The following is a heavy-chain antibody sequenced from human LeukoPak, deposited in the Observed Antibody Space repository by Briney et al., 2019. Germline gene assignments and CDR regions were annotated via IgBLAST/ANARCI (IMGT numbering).Heavy chain of an antibody. Sequence: ASVKVSCKASGYTLTSYYMHWVRQAPGQGLEWMGWINPNSGGTNYAQKFQGRVTMTRDTSISTAYMELSRLRSDDTAVYYCARDYGSGSYSYGWFDPWGQGTLVTVSS. V-gene: IGHV1-2*02. J-gene: IGHJ5*02. CDR1: GYTLTSYY. D-gene: IGHD3-10*01. CDR3: ARDYGSGSYSYGWFDP. CDR2: INPNSGGT.